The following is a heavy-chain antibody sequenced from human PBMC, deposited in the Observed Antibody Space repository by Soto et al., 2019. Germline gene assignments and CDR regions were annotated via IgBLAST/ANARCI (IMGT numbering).Heavy chain of an antibody. CDR3: ATVRSQYFDN. CDR1: GGSISSDDDY. CDR2: IYFSGKT. J-gene: IGHJ4*02. Sequence: HVQLQESGPGLVKPSQTLSLTCTVSGGSISSDDDYWSCIRQPPGKGLEWLGFIYFSGKTYYSPSLKSRLTISIDTSKSQFSLSLSSVTAADTAVYYCATVRSQYFDNWGQGTLVTVSS. V-gene: IGHV4-30-4*01.